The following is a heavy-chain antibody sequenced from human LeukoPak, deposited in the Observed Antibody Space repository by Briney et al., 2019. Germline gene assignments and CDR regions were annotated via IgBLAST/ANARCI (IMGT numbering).Heavy chain of an antibody. Sequence: GGSLRLSCAASGFTFSSYAMSWVRQAPGKGLEWVSTISGSGDSTYYADSVKGRFTISRDNSKNTLYLQMNSLRAEDTAVYYCAKEHSNYHYYYGMDVWGQGTTVTVSS. V-gene: IGHV3-23*01. J-gene: IGHJ6*02. CDR1: GFTFSSYA. CDR3: AKEHSNYHYYYGMDV. D-gene: IGHD4-11*01. CDR2: ISGSGDST.